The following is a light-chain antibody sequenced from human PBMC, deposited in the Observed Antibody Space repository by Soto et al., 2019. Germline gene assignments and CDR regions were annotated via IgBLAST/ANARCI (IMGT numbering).Light chain of an antibody. CDR2: DAS. Sequence: EIVLTQSPGTLSLSPGETLSLSCRSSQSVRRDLAWYQHKPGQAPRLLIYDASNRATGIPDRFIGSASGTDFTLTIIRLEPEDFPVYYCQQYDSSPRTFGQGTKLEIK. CDR1: QSVRRD. CDR3: QQYDSSPRT. J-gene: IGKJ1*01. V-gene: IGKV3-20*01.